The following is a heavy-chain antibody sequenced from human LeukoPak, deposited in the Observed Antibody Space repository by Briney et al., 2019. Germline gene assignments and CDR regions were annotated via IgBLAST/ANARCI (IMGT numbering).Heavy chain of an antibody. Sequence: GGSLRLSCIASGFVFSRDNMNWVRQAPGKGLEWVAHISETIYYADSVQGRFTISRDNAKNSLYLQMSNLRVDDTAMYYCVREVGRPKTFYFDSRGQGTPVTVSS. CDR3: VREVGRPKTFYFDS. CDR1: GFVFSRDN. V-gene: IGHV3-48*04. D-gene: IGHD3-16*01. J-gene: IGHJ4*02. CDR2: ISETI.